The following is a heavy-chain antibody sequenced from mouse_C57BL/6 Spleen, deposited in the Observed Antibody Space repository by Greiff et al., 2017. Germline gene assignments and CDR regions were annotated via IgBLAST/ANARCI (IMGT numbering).Heavy chain of an antibody. CDR2: IYPGSGNT. CDR3: ARTTVVAFDY. J-gene: IGHJ2*01. Sequence: VQLQQSGAELVRPGASVKLSCKASGCTFTDYYINWVKQRPGQGLEWIARIYPGSGNTYYNEKFKGKATLTAEKSSSTAYMQLSSLTSEDSAVYFCARTTVVAFDYWGQGTTLTVSS. D-gene: IGHD1-1*01. V-gene: IGHV1-76*01. CDR1: GCTFTDYY.